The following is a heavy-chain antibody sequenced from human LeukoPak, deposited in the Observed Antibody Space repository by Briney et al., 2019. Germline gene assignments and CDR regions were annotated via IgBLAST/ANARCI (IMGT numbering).Heavy chain of an antibody. D-gene: IGHD2-15*01. CDR1: GFTFSSYE. J-gene: IGHJ4*02. CDR3: ARFNCSGETCYSVDF. CDR2: ISSSGSTI. V-gene: IGHV3-48*03. Sequence: GGSLRLSCAASGFTFSSYEMNWVRQAPGKGLEWVSYISSSGSTIYYADSVKGRFTISRDNAKSSLFLHMNSLRVEDTALYYCARFNCSGETCYSVDFWGQGTLVTVSS.